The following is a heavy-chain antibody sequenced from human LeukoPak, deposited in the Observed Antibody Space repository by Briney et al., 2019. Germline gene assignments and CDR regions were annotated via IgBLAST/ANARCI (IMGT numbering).Heavy chain of an antibody. CDR3: AKDLSSSSTIIDY. Sequence: GGSLSLSCAASGFTFSSYGMHWVRPAPGKGLEWVAVISYDGSNKYYADSVKGRFTISRDNSKYTLYLQMNSLRAEDTAVYYCAKDLSSSSTIIDYWGQGTLVTVSS. J-gene: IGHJ4*02. CDR2: ISYDGSNK. CDR1: GFTFSSYG. D-gene: IGHD6-13*01. V-gene: IGHV3-30*18.